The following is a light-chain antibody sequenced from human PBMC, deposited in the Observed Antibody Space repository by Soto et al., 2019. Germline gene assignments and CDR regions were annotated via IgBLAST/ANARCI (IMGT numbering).Light chain of an antibody. CDR1: QSVSSSY. CDR3: QQANSFPLT. J-gene: IGKJ4*01. V-gene: IGKV3-20*01. Sequence: DIVLTQSPGTLSWSPGERATLSWGASQSVSSSYLAWYQQKPGQAPKLLIFGASIRATDIPDRFSGSGSGTDFTLTISSLQPEDFATYYCQQANSFPLTFGGGTKVDIK. CDR2: GAS.